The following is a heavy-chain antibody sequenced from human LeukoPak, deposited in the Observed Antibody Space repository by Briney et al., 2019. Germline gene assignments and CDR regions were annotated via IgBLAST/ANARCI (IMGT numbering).Heavy chain of an antibody. J-gene: IGHJ4*02. Sequence: GGSLRLSCAASGFTFSGSWMHWVRQAPGKGLVWVSRINSDGSSTTYADSVKGRFTISRDNAKNTLYLQMNSLRAEDTAVYYCARKNQGFDYWAQGTLVTVSS. CDR3: ARKNQGFDY. CDR1: GFTFSGSW. CDR2: INSDGSST. V-gene: IGHV3-74*01.